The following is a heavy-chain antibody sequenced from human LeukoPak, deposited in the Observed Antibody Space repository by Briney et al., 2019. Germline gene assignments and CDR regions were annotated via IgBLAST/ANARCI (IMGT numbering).Heavy chain of an antibody. Sequence: PGGSLRLSCSASGFTFSSYAMHWVRQAPGKGLECVSAISGNGGSTYYADSVKGRFTISRDNSKNTLYLQMSSLRAEDTAVYYCVKERSDILTGPWSHWGQGTLVTVSS. J-gene: IGHJ4*02. V-gene: IGHV3-64D*06. CDR3: VKERSDILTGPWSH. D-gene: IGHD3-9*01. CDR2: ISGNGGST. CDR1: GFTFSSYA.